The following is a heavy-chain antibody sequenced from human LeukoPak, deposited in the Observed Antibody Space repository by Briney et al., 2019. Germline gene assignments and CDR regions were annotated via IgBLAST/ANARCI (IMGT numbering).Heavy chain of an antibody. J-gene: IGHJ5*02. CDR1: GFTFSSYA. CDR3: AKDLSLAALNWFDP. V-gene: IGHV3-23*01. Sequence: GGSLRLSCAASGFTFSSYAMSWVRQAPGKGLEWVSAISGSGGSTYYADSVKGRFTISRDNSKNTLYLQMNRLRAEDTAVFYCAKDLSLAALNWFDPWGQGTLVTVSS. D-gene: IGHD6-6*01. CDR2: ISGSGGST.